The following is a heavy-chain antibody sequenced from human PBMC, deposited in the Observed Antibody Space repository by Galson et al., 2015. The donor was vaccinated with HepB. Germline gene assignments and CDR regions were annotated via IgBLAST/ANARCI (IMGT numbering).Heavy chain of an antibody. CDR3: VRAMFDY. CDR2: ISSGSSYI. CDR1: GFTFSSYS. J-gene: IGHJ4*02. Sequence: SLRLSCAASGFTFSSYSMNWVRQAPGKGLEWVSSISSGSSYIYYADSVKGRFTISRDNAKNSLYLQMNSLRDEDTAVYFCVRAMFDYWGQGTLVTVSS. V-gene: IGHV3-21*06.